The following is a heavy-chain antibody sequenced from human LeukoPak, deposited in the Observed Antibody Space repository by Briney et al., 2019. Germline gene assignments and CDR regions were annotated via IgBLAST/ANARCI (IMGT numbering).Heavy chain of an antibody. CDR1: GFTFSNYA. V-gene: IGHV3-23*01. J-gene: IGHJ4*02. Sequence: GGSLRLSCAASGFTFSNYAMSWVRQAPGKGLEWVSSISGSDGTTYYADSVKGRFTLSRDNSKNSLYLQMNSLRAEDTAAYYCAKAGYGSGVRDYFDYWGQGTLVTVSS. D-gene: IGHD6-19*01. CDR2: ISGSDGTT. CDR3: AKAGYGSGVRDYFDY.